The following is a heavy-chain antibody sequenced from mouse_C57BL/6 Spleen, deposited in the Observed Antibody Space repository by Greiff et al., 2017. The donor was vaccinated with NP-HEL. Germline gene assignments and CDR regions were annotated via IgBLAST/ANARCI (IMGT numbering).Heavy chain of an antibody. CDR3: ARWLRRGGLDY. D-gene: IGHD2-2*01. Sequence: QVQLQQPGAELVKPGASVKMSCKASGYTFTSYWITWVKQRPGQGLAWIGDIYPGSGSTNYNEKFKSKATLTVDTSSSTAYMQLSSLTAEDSAVYYCARWLRRGGLDYWGQGTTLTVSS. CDR2: IYPGSGST. J-gene: IGHJ2*01. V-gene: IGHV1-55*01. CDR1: GYTFTSYW.